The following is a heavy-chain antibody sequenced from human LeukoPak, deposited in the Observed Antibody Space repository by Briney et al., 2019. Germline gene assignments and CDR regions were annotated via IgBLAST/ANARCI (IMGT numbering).Heavy chain of an antibody. Sequence: PSDTQSLTCDVSGDSVTSTNWRTWVRQPPGKGLEWIGEVHLDGRTNYNPSLKRRLIMSVDLPEHHISLKLTSVTAADTAVYYCAEDRGLVGERYSYQFYGMDVWGQGTAVTVSS. D-gene: IGHD3-9*01. V-gene: IGHV4-4*02. CDR1: GDSVTSTNW. CDR3: AEDRGLVGERYSYQFYGMDV. CDR2: VHLDGRT. J-gene: IGHJ6*01.